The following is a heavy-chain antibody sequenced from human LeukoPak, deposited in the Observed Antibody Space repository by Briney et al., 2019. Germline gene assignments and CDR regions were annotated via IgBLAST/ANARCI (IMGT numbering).Heavy chain of an antibody. V-gene: IGHV4-39*07. CDR1: GGSISSSSYY. CDR2: IYYSGST. J-gene: IGHJ4*02. CDR3: ARVKARDYFDY. Sequence: ASETLSLTCTVSGGSISSSSYYWGWIRQPPGKGLEWIASIYYSGSTYYNPSLKSRVTISLDTSKKQFSLNLISVTAADTAVYYCARVKARDYFDYWGQGTLVTVSS.